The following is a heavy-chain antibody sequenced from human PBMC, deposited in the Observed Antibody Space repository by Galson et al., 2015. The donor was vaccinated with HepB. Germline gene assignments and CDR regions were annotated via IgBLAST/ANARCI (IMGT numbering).Heavy chain of an antibody. CDR3: AREEIEAPTNPVDY. D-gene: IGHD1-26*01. CDR2: ITPIFGTA. J-gene: IGHJ4*02. Sequence: SVKVSCKASGGTFNTHAINWVRQAPGQGLEWMGGITPIFGTANYAPKFQGRVTITADESTTTAYMELSSLRSEDTAVYYCAREEIEAPTNPVDYWGQGTLVTVSS. CDR1: GGTFNTHA. V-gene: IGHV1-69*13.